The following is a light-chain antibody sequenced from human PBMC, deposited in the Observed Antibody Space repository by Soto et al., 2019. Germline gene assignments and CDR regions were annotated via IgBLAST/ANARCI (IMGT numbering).Light chain of an antibody. CDR3: QQYNTFWT. V-gene: IGKV1-13*02. CDR2: DAS. Sequence: AIQLTQSPSSLSASVGDRVPLTCRASQGISSALAWYQQKPGKAPRLLIYDASTLESGVPSRFSGSGSGTDFTLTINTLQPEDFATYYCQQYNTFWTFGQGTKVDIK. J-gene: IGKJ1*01. CDR1: QGISSA.